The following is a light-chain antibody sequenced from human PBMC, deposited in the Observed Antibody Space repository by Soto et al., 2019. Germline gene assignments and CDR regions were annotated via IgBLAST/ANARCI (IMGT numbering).Light chain of an antibody. Sequence: DIQMTQSQSSLSASVGDRVTITCRASQSISSYLNWYQQKPGKAPKRLIYAASSLQSGVPSRFSGSGSGTDFTLTISSLQPEDFATYYCQQSYSTHTFGQGTKLEIK. V-gene: IGKV1-39*01. CDR3: QQSYSTHT. J-gene: IGKJ2*01. CDR1: QSISSY. CDR2: AAS.